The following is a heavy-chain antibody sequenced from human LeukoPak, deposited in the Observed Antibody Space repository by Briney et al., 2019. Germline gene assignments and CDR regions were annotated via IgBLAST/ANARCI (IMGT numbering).Heavy chain of an antibody. CDR3: ARSAVYSSGWYYFDY. CDR2: IYLGDSDT. J-gene: IGHJ4*02. D-gene: IGHD6-19*01. CDR1: GYSFTSYW. V-gene: IGHV5-51*01. Sequence: GESLKISCKGSGYSFTSYWIGWVRQMPGKGLEWMGIIYLGDSDTRYSPSFQGQVTISADKSISTAYLQWSSLKASDTAMNYCARSAVYSSGWYYFDYWGQGTLVTVSS.